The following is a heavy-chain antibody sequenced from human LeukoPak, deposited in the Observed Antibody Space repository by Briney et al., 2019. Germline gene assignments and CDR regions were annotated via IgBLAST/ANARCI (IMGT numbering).Heavy chain of an antibody. V-gene: IGHV3-23*01. J-gene: IGHJ4*02. CDR1: GFTFNNYA. D-gene: IGHD3-10*01. CDR3: AKDHRFGDFDDY. CDR2: ISAIRATT. Sequence: GGSLSLSCAGSGFTFNNYAMSWVRPAPGKGLEWVSAISAIRATTYYADSGKGRLAISRDNSKNTLYLQMTRLRAADTAVYFCAKDHRFGDFDDYRGQGTLVTVSS.